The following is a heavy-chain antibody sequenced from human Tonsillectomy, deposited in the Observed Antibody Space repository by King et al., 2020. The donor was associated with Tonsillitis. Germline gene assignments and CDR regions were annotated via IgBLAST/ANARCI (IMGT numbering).Heavy chain of an antibody. J-gene: IGHJ4*02. CDR3: AKGGRGDYFFDY. CDR1: GFNFSNFA. Sequence: VQLVESGGGLVQPGGSLRLSCAASGFNFSNFAMTWVRQAPGKGLEWVSVIYSAGSSTYYADSVKGWFTISRDNSKNTLYLQMNSLRAEDTAVYYCAKGGRGDYFFDYWGQGTLVTVSS. V-gene: IGHV3-23*03. CDR2: IYSAGSST. D-gene: IGHD4-17*01.